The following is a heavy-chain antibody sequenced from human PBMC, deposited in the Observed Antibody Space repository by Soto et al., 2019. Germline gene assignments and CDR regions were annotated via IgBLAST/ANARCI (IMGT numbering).Heavy chain of an antibody. CDR2: IYPGDSDT. D-gene: IGHD3-10*01. J-gene: IGHJ6*02. Sequence: PGEAEKSSYEGCGYRVSSYWMGWVRQMNGKGLEWMGIIYPGDSDTRYSPSFQGQVTISADKSISTAYLQWSSLKASDTAMYYCAGGGVRGVITRTRDYYGMDVWGQGTTVTVS. V-gene: IGHV5-51*01. CDR1: GYRVSSYW. CDR3: AGGGVRGVITRTRDYYGMDV.